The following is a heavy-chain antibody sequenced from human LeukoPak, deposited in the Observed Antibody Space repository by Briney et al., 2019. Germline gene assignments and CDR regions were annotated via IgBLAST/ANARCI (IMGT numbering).Heavy chain of an antibody. J-gene: IGHJ5*02. Sequence: PSETLSLTCAVSGGSISSGGYSWSWIRQPPGKGLEWIGYIYYSGSTYYNPSLKSRVTISVDTSKNQFSLKLSSVTAADTAVYYCARQPYYYGSGSDYNWFDPWGQGTLVTVSS. CDR1: GGSISSGGYS. V-gene: IGHV4-30-4*07. CDR3: ARQPYYYGSGSDYNWFDP. CDR2: IYYSGST. D-gene: IGHD3-10*01.